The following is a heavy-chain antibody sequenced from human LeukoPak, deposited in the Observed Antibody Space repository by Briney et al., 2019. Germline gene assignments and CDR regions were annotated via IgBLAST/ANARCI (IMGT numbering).Heavy chain of an antibody. CDR1: GFTFSSYG. V-gene: IGHV3-33*01. Sequence: GRTLRLSCAASGFTFSSYGMHWGRQAPGQGREGVAVIWNDGSNKYYADSAKGRFTIPRENSENTLYLQMNIPRAEYTAVYYCARVRECHRHFDWLYYWGQGTLVTVSS. CDR2: IWNDGSNK. D-gene: IGHD3-9*01. CDR3: ARVRECHRHFDWLYY. J-gene: IGHJ4*02.